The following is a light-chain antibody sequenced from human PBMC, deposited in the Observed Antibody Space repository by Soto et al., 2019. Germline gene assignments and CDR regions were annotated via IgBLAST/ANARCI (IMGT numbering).Light chain of an antibody. CDR1: QSVRSY. CDR3: QQRSGWPST. V-gene: IGKV3-11*01. J-gene: IGKJ4*01. CDR2: DAS. Sequence: EIVLTQSPATLSLSPGERAVLSCRASQSVRSYLAWYQQKPGQAPRLLIYDASKKPPGIPARFTGSGSETDFTLTISSLELEDFAVYFCQQRSGWPSTFGGGTKVEIK.